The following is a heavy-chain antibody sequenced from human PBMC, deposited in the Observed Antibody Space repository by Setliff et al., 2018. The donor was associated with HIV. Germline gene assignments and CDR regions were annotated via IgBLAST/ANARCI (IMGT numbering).Heavy chain of an antibody. Sequence: GASVKVSCKPSGHTFTNYDIHWMRQAPGQGLEWMGGIVPILNTGNYAPKFQGRVTITADESTTTAYMELSSLRSEDAAVYYCARIPNHSSGFDYWGQGTPVTVSS. CDR3: ARIPNHSSGFDY. CDR2: IVPILNTG. D-gene: IGHD3-22*01. J-gene: IGHJ4*02. V-gene: IGHV1-69*13. CDR1: GHTFTNYD.